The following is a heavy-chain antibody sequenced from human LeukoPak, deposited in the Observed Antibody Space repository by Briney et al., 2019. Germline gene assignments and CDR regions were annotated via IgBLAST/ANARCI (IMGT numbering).Heavy chain of an antibody. CDR1: GFTVSSNY. V-gene: IGHV3-53*04. CDR3: ARVGSYSNYGFGDY. J-gene: IGHJ4*02. D-gene: IGHD4-11*01. Sequence: PGGSLRLSGAASGFTVSSNYMSWVRQAPGKGLEWVSVIYNGDNTYYADSVKGRFTISKHNSKNTPFLQMNSLRAEDTAVDYCARVGSYSNYGFGDYWGQGTLVTVSS. CDR2: IYNGDNT.